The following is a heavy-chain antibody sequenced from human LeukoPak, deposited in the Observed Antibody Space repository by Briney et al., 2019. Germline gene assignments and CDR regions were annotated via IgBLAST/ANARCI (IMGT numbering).Heavy chain of an antibody. V-gene: IGHV4-38-2*02. CDR1: GYSISSGYY. D-gene: IGHD2-15*01. CDR3: ARSTYCSGGSCSHNWFDP. Sequence: SETLSLTCTVSGYSISSGYYWGWIRQPPGKGLEWIGSIYYSGSTYYNPSLKSRVTIPVDTSKNQFSLKLSSVTAADTAVYYCARSTYCSGGSCSHNWFDPWGQGTLVTVSS. J-gene: IGHJ5*02. CDR2: IYYSGST.